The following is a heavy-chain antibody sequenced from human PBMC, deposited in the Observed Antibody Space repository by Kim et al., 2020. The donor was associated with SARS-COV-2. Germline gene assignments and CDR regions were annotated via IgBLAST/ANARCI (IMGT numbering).Heavy chain of an antibody. CDR1: GFTFSIYW. CDR2: INSDGGDT. J-gene: IGHJ5*02. V-gene: IGHV3-74*01. Sequence: GGSLRLSCEASGFTFSIYWMNWVRQGPGKGLVWVSRINSDGGDTHYADSVKGRFTISRDNAENTLHLQLNSLGVEDTAIYYCARGTFQQGFDPWGQGTLVTVSS. CDR3: ARGTFQQGFDP.